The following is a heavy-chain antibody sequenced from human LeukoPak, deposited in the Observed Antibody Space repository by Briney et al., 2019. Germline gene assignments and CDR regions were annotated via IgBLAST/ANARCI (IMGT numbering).Heavy chain of an antibody. CDR2: ISSSSSYI. Sequence: GGSLRLSCAASGFTFSSYSMNWVRQAPGKGLEWVSSISSSSSYIYYADSVKGRFTISRDDAKNSLYLQMNSLRVDDTAVYYCASWTDILTGYFDPWGQGTLVTVSS. D-gene: IGHD3-9*01. V-gene: IGHV3-21*01. CDR1: GFTFSSYS. J-gene: IGHJ5*02. CDR3: ASWTDILTGYFDP.